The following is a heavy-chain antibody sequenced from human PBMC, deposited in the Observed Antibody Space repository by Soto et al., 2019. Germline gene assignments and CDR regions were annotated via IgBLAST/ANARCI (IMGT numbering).Heavy chain of an antibody. D-gene: IGHD6-19*01. CDR3: ARGGGSGWPIDY. CDR2: IWYDGSNK. Sequence: GGSLRLSCAASGFTFSSYGMHWVRQAPGKGLEWVAVIWYDGSNKYYADSVKGRFTISRDNSKNTLYLQMNSLRAEDTAVYYCARGGGSGWPIDYWGQGTLVTVSS. CDR1: GFTFSSYG. V-gene: IGHV3-33*01. J-gene: IGHJ4*02.